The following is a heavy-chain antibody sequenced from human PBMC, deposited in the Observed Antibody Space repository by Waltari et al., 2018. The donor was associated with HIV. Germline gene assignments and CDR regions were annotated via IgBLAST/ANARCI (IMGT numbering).Heavy chain of an antibody. J-gene: IGHJ6*02. CDR1: GGTFSSYA. CDR3: ARNLGGDSSGYLYYYYYGMDV. CDR2: SIPSLGTA. Sequence: QVQLVQSGAEVKKPGSSVKVSCTASGGTFSSYALSWVRQAPGPGLEWMGGSIPSLGTANYAQKFQGRVTITADKSTSTAYMELSSLRSEDTAVYYCARNLGGDSSGYLYYYYYGMDVWGQGTTVTVSS. V-gene: IGHV1-69*06. D-gene: IGHD3-22*01.